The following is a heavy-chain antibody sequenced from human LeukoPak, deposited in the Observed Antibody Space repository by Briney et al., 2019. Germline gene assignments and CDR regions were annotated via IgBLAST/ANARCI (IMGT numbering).Heavy chain of an antibody. D-gene: IGHD4-17*01. CDR3: ATTVTTRYYFDS. V-gene: IGHV4-39*01. J-gene: IGHJ4*02. Sequence: PSETLSLTCTVSGGSISTSRHYWGWIRQPPGKGLEWIGSMYYSGSTYYDPSLTSRVTISVDTYKSRFSLKLSSVTAADTAVYYCATTVTTRYYFDSWGQGTLVTVSS. CDR1: GGSISTSRHY. CDR2: MYYSGST.